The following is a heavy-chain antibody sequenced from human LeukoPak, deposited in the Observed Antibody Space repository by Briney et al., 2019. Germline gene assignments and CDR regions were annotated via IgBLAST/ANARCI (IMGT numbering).Heavy chain of an antibody. CDR2: IIPIFGTA. Sequence: ASVKVSCKASGGTFSSYAISWVRQAPGQGLEWMGGIIPIFGTANYAQKFQGRVTITTDESTSTAYMELSSLRSEDTAVYYCARDPIRYCSSTSCRVRYFDYWGQGTLVTVSS. CDR1: GGTFSSYA. V-gene: IGHV1-69*05. D-gene: IGHD2-2*01. J-gene: IGHJ4*02. CDR3: ARDPIRYCSSTSCRVRYFDY.